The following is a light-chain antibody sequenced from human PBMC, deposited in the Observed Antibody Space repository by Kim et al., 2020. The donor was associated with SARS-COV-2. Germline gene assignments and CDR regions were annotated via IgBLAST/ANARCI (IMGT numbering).Light chain of an antibody. J-gene: IGKJ5*01. CDR3: QQYDTSTGIT. Sequence: EIVLTQSPDTLSLSRGERATLSCRASQSVSSSNLAWYRQRPGQAPGLLIYATSRRASGIPDRFSGSGSGTDFTLTISRLEPEDFAVYYCQQYDTSTGITFGQGTRREIK. V-gene: IGKV3-20*01. CDR2: ATS. CDR1: QSVSSSN.